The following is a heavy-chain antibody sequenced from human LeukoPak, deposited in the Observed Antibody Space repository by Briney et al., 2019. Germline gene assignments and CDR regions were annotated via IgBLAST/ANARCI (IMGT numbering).Heavy chain of an antibody. D-gene: IGHD6-13*01. CDR1: GYSFTSYW. J-gene: IGHJ4*02. CDR2: IYPGDSDT. V-gene: IGHV5-51*01. Sequence: GESLKISCKGSGYSFTSYWIGWVRQMPGKGLEWMGIIYPGDSDTRYRPSFQGQVTFSVDKSISTAYLQWSSLKASDTAIYYCARFGYTCSLDYWGQGTLVTVSS. CDR3: ARFGYTCSLDY.